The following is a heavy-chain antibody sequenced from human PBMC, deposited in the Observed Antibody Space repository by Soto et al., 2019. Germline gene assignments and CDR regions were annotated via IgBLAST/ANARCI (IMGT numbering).Heavy chain of an antibody. D-gene: IGHD3-22*01. CDR3: ARDLRTYYYDENGWFDP. CDR2: IYHSGST. J-gene: IGHJ5*02. CDR1: GGSFSGYY. V-gene: IGHV4-34*01. Sequence: PSETLSLTCAVYGGSFSGYYWSWIRQPPGKGLEWIGYIYHSGSTNYNPSLKSRVTISVDTSKNQFSLKLSSVTAADTVVYYCARDLRTYYYDENGWFDPWGQGTLVTVSS.